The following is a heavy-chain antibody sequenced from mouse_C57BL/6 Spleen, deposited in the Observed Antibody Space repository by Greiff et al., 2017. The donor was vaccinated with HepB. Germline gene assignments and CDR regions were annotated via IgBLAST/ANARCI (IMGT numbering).Heavy chain of an antibody. D-gene: IGHD1-1*01. J-gene: IGHJ1*03. CDR3: TEYYGSSYGWYFDV. Sequence: EVKLVESGGGLVQPGGSMKLSCVASGFTFSNYWMNWVRQSPEKGLEWVAQIRLKSDNYATHYAESVKGRFTISRDDSKSSVYLQMNNLRAEDTGIYYCTEYYGSSYGWYFDVWGTGTTVTVSS. CDR2: IRLKSDNYAT. CDR1: GFTFSNYW. V-gene: IGHV6-3*01.